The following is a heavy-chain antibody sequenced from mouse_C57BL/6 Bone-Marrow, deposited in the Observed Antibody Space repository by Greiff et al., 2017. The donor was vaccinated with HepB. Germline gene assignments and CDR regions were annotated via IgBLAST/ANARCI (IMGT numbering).Heavy chain of an antibody. D-gene: IGHD2-1*01. V-gene: IGHV7-1*01. CDR3: ARDADGNFFFDY. CDR2: SRNKANDYTT. Sequence: DVKLVESGGGLVQSGRSLRLSCATSGFTFSDFYMEWVRQAPGKGLEWIAASRNKANDYTTEYSASVKGRFIVSRDTSQSILYLQMNALRAEDTAIYYCARDADGNFFFDYWGQGTTLTVSS. CDR1: GFTFSDFY. J-gene: IGHJ2*01.